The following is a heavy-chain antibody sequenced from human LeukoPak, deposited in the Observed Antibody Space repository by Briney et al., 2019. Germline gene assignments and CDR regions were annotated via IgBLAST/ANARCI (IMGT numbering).Heavy chain of an antibody. D-gene: IGHD6-13*01. J-gene: IGHJ6*02. CDR2: IYYSGST. V-gene: IGHV4-61*05. CDR3: ARVKTIAAAGRAPIWAYYGMDV. Sequence: SETLSLTCTVSGGSISSSSFYWGWIRQPPGKGLEWIGYIYYSGSTNYNPSLKSRVTISVDTSKNQFSLKLSSVTAADTAVYYCARVKTIAAAGRAPIWAYYGMDVWGQGTTVTVSS. CDR1: GGSISSSSFY.